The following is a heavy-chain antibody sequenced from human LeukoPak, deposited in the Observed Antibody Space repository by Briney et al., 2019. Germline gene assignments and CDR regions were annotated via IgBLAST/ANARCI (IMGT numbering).Heavy chain of an antibody. CDR3: ARSTDSYDFWSGYCASWFDP. V-gene: IGHV1-69*13. D-gene: IGHD3-3*01. Sequence: GASVKVSCKASGGTFSSYAISWVRQAPGQGLEWMGGIIPIFGTANYAQKFQGRVTITADESTSTAYMELSSLRSEDTAVYYCARSTDSYDFWSGYCASWFDPWGQGTLVTVSS. J-gene: IGHJ5*02. CDR1: GGTFSSYA. CDR2: IIPIFGTA.